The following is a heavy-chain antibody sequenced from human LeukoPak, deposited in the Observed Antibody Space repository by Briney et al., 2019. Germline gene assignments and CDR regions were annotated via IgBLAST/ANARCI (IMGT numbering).Heavy chain of an antibody. CDR1: GGSISSSSYY. CDR2: IYYSGST. CDR3: AGTYYYDSSGYSGTYHAFDI. Sequence: SETLSLTCTVSGGSISSSSYYWGWIRQPPGKGLEWIRSIYYSGSTYYNPSLKSRVTISVDTSKNQFSLKLSSVTAADTAVYYCAGTYYYDSSGYSGTYHAFDIWGQGTMVTVSS. J-gene: IGHJ3*02. V-gene: IGHV4-39*01. D-gene: IGHD3-22*01.